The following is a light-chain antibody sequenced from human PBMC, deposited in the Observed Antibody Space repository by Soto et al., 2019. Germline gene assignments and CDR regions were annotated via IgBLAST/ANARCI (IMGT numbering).Light chain of an antibody. CDR1: QDISNF. Sequence: DIQMTQSPSSLSASLGDRVTITCQASQDISNFLNWYQQKPGTAPKVLIYDASNLQTGVPSRFSGSGSGPHFTFTISSLQPEDTAPYSCQQYDSPPRTFGHGTKVAIQ. V-gene: IGKV1-33*01. CDR3: QQYDSPPRT. J-gene: IGKJ3*01. CDR2: DAS.